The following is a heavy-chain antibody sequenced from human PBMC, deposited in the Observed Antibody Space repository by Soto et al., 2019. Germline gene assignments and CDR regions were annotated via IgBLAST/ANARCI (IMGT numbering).Heavy chain of an antibody. J-gene: IGHJ4*02. CDR3: ASLYSGGKIDY. CDR2: IIPIFGTA. Sequence: GASVKVSCKASGGTFSSYAISWVRQAPGQGLEWMGGIIPIFGTANYAQKFQGRVTITADESTSTAYMELSSLRSEDTAVYYCASLYSGGKIDYWGQGTLVTVSS. D-gene: IGHD2-21*01. CDR1: GGTFSSYA. V-gene: IGHV1-69*13.